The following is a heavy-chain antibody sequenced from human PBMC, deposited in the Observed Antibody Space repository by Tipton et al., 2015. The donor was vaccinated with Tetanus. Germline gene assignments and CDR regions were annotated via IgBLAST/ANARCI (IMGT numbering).Heavy chain of an antibody. J-gene: IGHJ5*02. V-gene: IGHV4-59*12. CDR3: ARGVWSPLYNWFDP. D-gene: IGHD1-26*01. Sequence: TLSLTCTVSGGSISSYYWSWIRQPPGKGLEWIGYIYYSGSTNYNPSLKSRVTMSVDTSKNQFSLKLSSVTAADTAVYYCARGVWSPLYNWFDPWGQGTLVTVSS. CDR1: GGSISSYY. CDR2: IYYSGST.